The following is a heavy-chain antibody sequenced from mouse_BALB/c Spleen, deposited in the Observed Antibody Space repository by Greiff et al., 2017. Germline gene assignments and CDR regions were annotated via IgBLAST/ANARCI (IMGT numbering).Heavy chain of an antibody. CDR2: ISSGGSYT. D-gene: IGHD2-14*01. V-gene: IGHV5-6*01. CDR3: ARWYDPPFAY. CDR1: GFTFSSYG. J-gene: IGHJ3*01. Sequence: VQLQESGGDLVKPGGSLKLSCAASGFTFSSYGMSWVRQTPDKRLEWVATISSGGSYTYYPDSVKGRFTISRDNATNTQYLQMSSLNSEDTAMYCCARWYDPPFAYWGQGTLVTVSA.